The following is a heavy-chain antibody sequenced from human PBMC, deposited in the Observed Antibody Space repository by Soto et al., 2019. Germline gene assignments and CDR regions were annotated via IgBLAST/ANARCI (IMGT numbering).Heavy chain of an antibody. CDR2: IYYSGRN. J-gene: IGHJ5*02. D-gene: IGHD4-17*01. CDR1: GDSVTSNHL. Sequence: QLQLQESGPGLVKPSETLALTCAVSGDSVTSNHLWGWIRQFPGKGLQWIGSIYYSGRNYYNPSLESRVTISVVTSKNQFSLKLTSVTSADTAVYYCARHVDFADYIRWFDPWGQGTLVTVSS. CDR3: ARHVDFADYIRWFDP. V-gene: IGHV4-39*01.